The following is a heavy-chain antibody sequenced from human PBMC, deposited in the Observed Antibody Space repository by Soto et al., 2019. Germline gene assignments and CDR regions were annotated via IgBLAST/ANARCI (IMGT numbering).Heavy chain of an antibody. CDR3: ARHENGGTYPLAY. CDR2: VHNSGRA. CDR1: GVSITAYY. Sequence: SETLSLTCAVSGVSITAYYWAWVRQPPGKGLEYIGHVHNSGRADYNPSLRSRVTISVDTSRNQFSLHLNSVTAADTAVYFCARHENGGTYPLAYWGQGTLVTVSS. V-gene: IGHV4-59*08. J-gene: IGHJ4*02. D-gene: IGHD1-26*01.